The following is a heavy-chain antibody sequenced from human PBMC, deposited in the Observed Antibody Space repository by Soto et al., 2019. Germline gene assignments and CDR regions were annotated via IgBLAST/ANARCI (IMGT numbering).Heavy chain of an antibody. CDR2: IYHSGST. J-gene: IGHJ4*02. CDR1: GGSISSSNW. D-gene: IGHD6-19*01. CDR3: ARRAVAGTRFDY. V-gene: IGHV4-4*02. Sequence: QVQLQESGPGLVKPSGTLSLTCAVSGGSISSSNWWSWVRQPPGKGLEWIGEIYHSGSTNYNPSLKSPVSLTVYXSKNQFSLNLSSVTAADTAVYYCARRAVAGTRFDYWGQGTLVTVSS.